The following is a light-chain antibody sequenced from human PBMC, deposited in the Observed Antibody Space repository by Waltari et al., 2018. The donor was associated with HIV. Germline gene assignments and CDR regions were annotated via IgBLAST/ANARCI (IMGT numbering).Light chain of an antibody. CDR2: AAS. Sequence: EIVMTQSPATLSVSPGERATLSCRASQSVSSNLAWYQQKPGQPPRLLMYAASTRATGIPARFSGSGSGTEFNLTISGLQSEDFAVYHCQQYNRLPPGTFGPGTRLEIK. J-gene: IGKJ5*01. CDR3: QQYNRLPPGT. CDR1: QSVSSN. V-gene: IGKV3-15*01.